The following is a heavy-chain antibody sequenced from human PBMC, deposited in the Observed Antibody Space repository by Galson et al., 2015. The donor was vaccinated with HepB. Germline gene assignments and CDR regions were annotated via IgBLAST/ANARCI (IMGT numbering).Heavy chain of an antibody. CDR3: ARVGGTIYYYAMDV. CDR2: TYYRSKWYS. V-gene: IGHV6-1*01. D-gene: IGHD2-15*01. Sequence: CAISGYSVSNNNAAWDWIRESPSRGLEWLGRTYYRSKWYSDYAESLRSRIIINADTSENQNSPHLQSVTPEDTAVYYCARVGGTIYYYAMDVWGQGTTVTVSS. J-gene: IGHJ6*02. CDR1: GYSVSNNNAA.